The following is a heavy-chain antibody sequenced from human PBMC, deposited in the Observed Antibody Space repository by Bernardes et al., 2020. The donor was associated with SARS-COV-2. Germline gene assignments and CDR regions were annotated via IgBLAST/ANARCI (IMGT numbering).Heavy chain of an antibody. V-gene: IGHV3-30*18. D-gene: IGHD1-26*01. Sequence: GGSLRLSCAASGFTLNNFGIHWVRQAPGKGLEWVSLISYEGSKEFYADFVRGRFSISRDNSKRAVYLQMNSLGPEDTAVYYCAKQKQIFHLSEWDVGMDVGGRVTTVT. CDR2: ISYEGSKE. J-gene: IGHJ6*02. CDR1: GFTLNNFG. CDR3: AKQKQIFHLSEWDVGMDV.